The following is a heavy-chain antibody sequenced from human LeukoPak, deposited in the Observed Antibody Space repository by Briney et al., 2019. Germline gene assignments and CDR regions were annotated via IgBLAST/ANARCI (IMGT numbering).Heavy chain of an antibody. CDR1: GFTFSSYG. Sequence: PGGSLRLSCAASGFTFSSYGMHWVRQAPGKGLEWVAVIWYGGSNKYYADSVKGRFTISRDNSKNTLYLQMNSLRAEDTAVYYCAKDLAPYSSSPGWFDPWGQGTLVTVSS. V-gene: IGHV3-30*02. CDR2: IWYGGSNK. D-gene: IGHD6-6*01. J-gene: IGHJ5*02. CDR3: AKDLAPYSSSPGWFDP.